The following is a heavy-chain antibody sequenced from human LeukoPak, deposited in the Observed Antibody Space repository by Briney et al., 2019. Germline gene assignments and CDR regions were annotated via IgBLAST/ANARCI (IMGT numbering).Heavy chain of an antibody. D-gene: IGHD3-10*01. Sequence: ASVKVSCKASGYTFTSYDINWVRQATGQGLEWMGWMNPNSGNTGYAQKFQGRVTITRNTSISTAYMELSSLRSEDTAVYYCARGPLRPLMVRGDHNPYYFDYWGQGTLVTVSS. CDR3: ARGPLRPLMVRGDHNPYYFDY. CDR2: MNPNSGNT. V-gene: IGHV1-8*03. CDR1: GYTFTSYD. J-gene: IGHJ4*02.